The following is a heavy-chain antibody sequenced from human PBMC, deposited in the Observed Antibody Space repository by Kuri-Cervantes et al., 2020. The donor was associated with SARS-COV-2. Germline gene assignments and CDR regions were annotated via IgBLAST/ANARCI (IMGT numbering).Heavy chain of an antibody. J-gene: IGHJ6*03. D-gene: IGHD2-2*03. CDR1: GYTITSYG. CDR3: ARARHGYCSSTSCQPYYYYYMDV. CDR2: ISAYNGNT. V-gene: IGHV1-18*01. Sequence: ASVKVSCNASGYTITSYGVIWVLQAPGEGLEWMGWISAYNGNTNYAQNLQGRVTMTTDTYTSTAYMELRSLRSDDTAVYYCARARHGYCSSTSCQPYYYYYMDVWGKGTTVTVSS.